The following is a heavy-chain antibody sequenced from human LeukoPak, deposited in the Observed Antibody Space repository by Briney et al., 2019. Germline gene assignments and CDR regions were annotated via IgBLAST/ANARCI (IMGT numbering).Heavy chain of an antibody. D-gene: IGHD3-10*01. V-gene: IGHV3-30-3*01. CDR2: ISYDGSNK. CDR1: GFTFGDYI. CDR3: ATEGEFSEFDY. J-gene: IGHJ4*02. Sequence: GGSLRLSCTGSGFTFGDYIMSWFRQAPGKGLEWVAVISYDGSNKYYADSVKGRFTISRDNSKNTLYLQMNSLRAEDTAVYYWATEGEFSEFDYWGQGTLVTVSS.